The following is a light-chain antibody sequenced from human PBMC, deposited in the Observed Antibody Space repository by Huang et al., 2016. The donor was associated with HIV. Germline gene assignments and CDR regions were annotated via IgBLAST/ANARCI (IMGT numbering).Light chain of an antibody. V-gene: IGKV3-15*01. CDR2: GAS. CDR3: QQYDNWPRT. Sequence: EIVMTQFPATLSVSPGARVTLSFRASQSVGSNLAWYQQKPGQAPRLLIYGASTRANGFPARFSGSGSGTEFTLTISSLQSEDFAVYYCQQYDNWPRTFGQGTKVEI. CDR1: QSVGSN. J-gene: IGKJ1*01.